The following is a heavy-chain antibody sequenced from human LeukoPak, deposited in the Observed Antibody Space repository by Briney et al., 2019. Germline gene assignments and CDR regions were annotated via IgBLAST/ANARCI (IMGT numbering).Heavy chain of an antibody. V-gene: IGHV1-2*02. CDR3: ARARRDGYNHFDY. J-gene: IGHJ4*02. Sequence: ASVKVSCKASGYTFTGYYMHWVRLAPGQGLEWMGWINPNSGGTNYAQKFQGRVTMTRDTSISTAYMELSRLRSDDTAVYYCARARRDGYNHFDYWGQGTLVTVSS. CDR1: GYTFTGYY. D-gene: IGHD5-24*01. CDR2: INPNSGGT.